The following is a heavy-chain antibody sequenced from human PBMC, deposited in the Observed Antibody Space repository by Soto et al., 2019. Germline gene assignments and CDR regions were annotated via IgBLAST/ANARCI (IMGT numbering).Heavy chain of an antibody. CDR2: ISAYNGNT. D-gene: IGHD3-10*01. J-gene: IGHJ6*02. CDR1: GYTFTSYG. CDR3: ATNELSGPGRDSYYYYYGMDV. V-gene: IGHV1-18*01. Sequence: ASVKVSCKASGYTFTSYGISWVRQAPGQGLEWMGWISAYNGNTNYAQKLQGRVTMTTDTSTSTAYMELRSLRSDDTAVYYCATNELSGPGRDSYYYYYGMDVWGQGTTVTVSS.